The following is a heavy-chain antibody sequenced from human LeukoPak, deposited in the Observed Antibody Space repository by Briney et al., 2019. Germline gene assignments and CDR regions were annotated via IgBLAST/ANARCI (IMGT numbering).Heavy chain of an antibody. V-gene: IGHV1-8*01. CDR2: MSPNSGNT. J-gene: IGHJ4*02. CDR3: ASFQKQV. Sequence: QGLEWVGWMSPNSGNTGSAQKFQGRVTMTRNTSISTAYMELSSLRSEDTAVYYCASFQKQVWGQGTLVTVSS.